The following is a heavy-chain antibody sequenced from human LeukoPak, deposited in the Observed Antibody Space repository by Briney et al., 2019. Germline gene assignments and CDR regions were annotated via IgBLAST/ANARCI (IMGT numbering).Heavy chain of an antibody. V-gene: IGHV3-23*01. D-gene: IGHD4-17*01. CDR1: GFTFTSHA. Sequence: GGSLRLSCIASGFTFTSHAMSWVRQAPGKGLEWVSALSGSGGNTYYAESVKGRFSISRDNSKNTLYVQMNSLRAEDTAVYYCARESYGREYFDYWGLGTLVTVSS. CDR2: LSGSGGNT. CDR3: ARESYGREYFDY. J-gene: IGHJ4*02.